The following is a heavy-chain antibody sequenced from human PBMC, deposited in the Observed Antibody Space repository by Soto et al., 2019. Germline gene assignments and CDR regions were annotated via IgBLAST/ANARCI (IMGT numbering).Heavy chain of an antibody. CDR2: INHSGST. J-gene: IGHJ5*02. V-gene: IGHV4-34*01. D-gene: IGHD3-22*01. Sequence: PSETLSLTCAVYGGSFSGYYCSWIRQPPGKGLEWIGEINHSGSTNYNPSLKSRVTISIDMTNNHVSLILNSVTAADTAVYYCARVGPWVPYYYDSSPYTFENWFDPWGQGTLVTVSS. CDR1: GGSFSGYY. CDR3: ARVGPWVPYYYDSSPYTFENWFDP.